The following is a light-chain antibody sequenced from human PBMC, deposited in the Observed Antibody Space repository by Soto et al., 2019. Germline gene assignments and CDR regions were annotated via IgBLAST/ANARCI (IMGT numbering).Light chain of an antibody. V-gene: IGLV2-14*01. Sequence: QSALTQPASVSGSPGQSITISCTGTSSDVGGYNYVSWYQHYPGKAPKLIIYEVSNRPSGVSNRFSGSKSGNTASLTLSGLQAKDEADYYCSSYARNSVLFGGGTKVTVL. J-gene: IGLJ2*01. CDR1: SSDVGGYNY. CDR2: EVS. CDR3: SSYARNSVL.